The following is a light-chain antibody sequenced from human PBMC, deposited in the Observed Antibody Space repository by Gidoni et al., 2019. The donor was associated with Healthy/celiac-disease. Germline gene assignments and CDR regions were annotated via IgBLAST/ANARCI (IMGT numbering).Light chain of an antibody. CDR3: SSYAGSNNVV. J-gene: IGLJ2*01. CDR1: SGDVGGYNY. CDR2: EVS. Sequence: QSAMTQPPSTSGSPGQPVTISCTGTSGDVGGYNYVSWYQQHPGKAPKLMIYEVSKRPSWVPDRFSGSKSGNTASLTVSGLQAEDEADYYGSSYAGSNNVVFGGGTKLTVL. V-gene: IGLV2-8*01.